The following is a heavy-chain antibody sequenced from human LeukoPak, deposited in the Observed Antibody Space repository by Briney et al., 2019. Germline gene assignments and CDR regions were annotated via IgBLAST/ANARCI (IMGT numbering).Heavy chain of an antibody. CDR2: ISGSGGST. CDR3: AKQLGYYDSSGYCDY. D-gene: IGHD3-22*01. CDR1: GFTFSSYA. V-gene: IGHV3-23*01. J-gene: IGHJ4*02. Sequence: GSLRLSCAASGFTFSSYAMSWVRQAPGKGLEWVSAISGSGGSTYYADSVKGRFTISRDNSKNTLYLQMNSLRAEDTAVYYCAKQLGYYDSSGYCDYWGQGTLVTVSS.